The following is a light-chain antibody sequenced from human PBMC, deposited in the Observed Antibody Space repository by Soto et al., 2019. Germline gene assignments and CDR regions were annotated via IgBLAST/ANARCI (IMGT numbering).Light chain of an antibody. CDR1: QDIKDH. V-gene: IGKV1-17*01. J-gene: IGKJ1*01. Sequence: DIQMTQSPSSLSASVGDRVTFTCRASQDIKDHLGWYQQKPGKAPKSLIYVASRLQSGVPPRFSGSGPGTEFTLPISSLQPEDFATYFCLQHNSDPWTFGQRTKVEI. CDR2: VAS. CDR3: LQHNSDPWT.